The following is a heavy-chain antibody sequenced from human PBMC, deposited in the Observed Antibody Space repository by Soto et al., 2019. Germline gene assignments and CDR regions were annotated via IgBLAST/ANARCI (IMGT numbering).Heavy chain of an antibody. J-gene: IGHJ6*02. Sequence: PGGSLRLSCAASGFTFSSYWMHWVRQAPGKGLVWVSRINSDGSSPSYADSVKGRFTISRDNAKNTLYLQMNSLRAEDTAVYYCLHALSRRDYYYYGMDVWGQGTTVTALL. D-gene: IGHD3-10*01. CDR1: GFTFSSYW. CDR3: LHALSRRDYYYYGMDV. CDR2: INSDGSSP. V-gene: IGHV3-74*01.